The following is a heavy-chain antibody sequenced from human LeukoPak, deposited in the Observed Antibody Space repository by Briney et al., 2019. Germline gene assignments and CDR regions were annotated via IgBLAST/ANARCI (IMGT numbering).Heavy chain of an antibody. CDR3: ARGASSAYYVDY. Sequence: GSLRLSCAASGFFFSNYSMNWVRQAPGKGLEWVSSITYSSSYIYYADSVKGRFTISRDNARNSLFLQMNSLRAEDTAVYYCARGASSAYYVDYWGQGTLVSVSS. CDR1: GFFFSNYS. J-gene: IGHJ4*02. D-gene: IGHD3-22*01. V-gene: IGHV3-21*01. CDR2: ITYSSSYI.